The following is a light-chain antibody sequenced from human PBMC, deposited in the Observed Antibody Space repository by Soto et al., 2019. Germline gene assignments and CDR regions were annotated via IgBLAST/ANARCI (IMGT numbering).Light chain of an antibody. CDR2: EVS. J-gene: IGLJ3*02. CDR1: SSDVGYDNY. CDR3: QSYDSGLPWV. Sequence: QSALTQPASVSGSPGQSITISCTGTSSDVGYDNYVSWFQQHPGKAPKLMIYEVSRRPSGVPDRFSGSKSGTSASLAITGLQADDEATYYCQSYDSGLPWVFGGGTKLTVL. V-gene: IGLV2-14*01.